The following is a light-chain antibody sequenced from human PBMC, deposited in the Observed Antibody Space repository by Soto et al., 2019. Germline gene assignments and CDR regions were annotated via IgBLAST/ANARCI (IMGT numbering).Light chain of an antibody. CDR3: QQRSKWPLT. Sequence: EIVLTQSPATLSSSPGERATLSCRADQSISSYLAWFQQKPGQAPRLLIYDASNRATGIPARFSGSGSGTDFTLTISSLEPEDFAVYYCQQRSKWPLTFGGGTKVEIK. V-gene: IGKV3-11*01. CDR2: DAS. CDR1: QSISSY. J-gene: IGKJ4*01.